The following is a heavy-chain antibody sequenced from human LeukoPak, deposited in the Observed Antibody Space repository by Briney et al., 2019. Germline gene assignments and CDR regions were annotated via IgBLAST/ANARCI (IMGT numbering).Heavy chain of an antibody. V-gene: IGHV1-18*01. D-gene: IGHD3-10*01. CDR3: ARDMVRGVITPSDAFDI. Sequence: GASVKVSCKASGYTFTSYGISWVRQAPGQGLEWMGWISAYNGNTNYAQKLQGRVTMTTDTSTSTAYMELRSLGSDDTAVYYCARDMVRGVITPSDAFDIWGQGTMVTVSS. J-gene: IGHJ3*02. CDR2: ISAYNGNT. CDR1: GYTFTSYG.